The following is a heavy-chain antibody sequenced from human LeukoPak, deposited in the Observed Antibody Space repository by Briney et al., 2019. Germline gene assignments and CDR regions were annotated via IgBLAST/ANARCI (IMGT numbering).Heavy chain of an antibody. CDR1: GFTFSSYG. CDR3: AKDRPGYSYGLFDY. CDR2: ISYDGSNK. D-gene: IGHD5-18*01. V-gene: IGHV3-30*18. J-gene: IGHJ4*02. Sequence: GGSLRLSCAASGFTFSSYGMHWVRQAPGKGLEWVAVISYDGSNKYYADSVKGRFTISRDNSKDTLYLQMNSLRAEDMAVYYCAKDRPGYSYGLFDYWGQGTLVTVSS.